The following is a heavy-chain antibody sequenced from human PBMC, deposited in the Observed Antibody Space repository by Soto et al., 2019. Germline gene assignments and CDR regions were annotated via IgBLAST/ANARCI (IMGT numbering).Heavy chain of an antibody. CDR3: ARGSRSMSSAFVY. CDR2: ISSSSSYI. D-gene: IGHD6-6*01. J-gene: IGHJ4*02. V-gene: IGHV3-21*01. Sequence: PGGSLRLSCAASGFTFSSYSMNWVRQAPGKGLEWVSSISSSSSYIYYADSVKGRLTISRDNAKNSLYLQMNSLRAEDTAVYYCARGSRSMSSAFVYWGQGPLVTLSS. CDR1: GFTFSSYS.